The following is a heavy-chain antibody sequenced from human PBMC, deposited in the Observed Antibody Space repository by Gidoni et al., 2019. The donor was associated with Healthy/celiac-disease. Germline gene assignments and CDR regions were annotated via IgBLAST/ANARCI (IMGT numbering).Heavy chain of an antibody. Sequence: EVQLLESGGGLVQPGGSLRLSCAASGFTFSSYAMSWVRQAPGKGLEWVSAISGSGGSTYYADSVKGRFTISRDSSKNTLYLQMNSLRAEDTAVYYCAKGHLEYMVRGASSRRDYYYYGMDVWGQGTTVTVSS. CDR3: AKGHLEYMVRGASSRRDYYYYGMDV. D-gene: IGHD3-10*01. J-gene: IGHJ6*02. CDR1: GFTFSSYA. CDR2: ISGSGGST. V-gene: IGHV3-23*01.